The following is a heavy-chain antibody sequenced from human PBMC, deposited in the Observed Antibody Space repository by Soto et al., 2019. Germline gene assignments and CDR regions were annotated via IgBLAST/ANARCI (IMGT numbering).Heavy chain of an antibody. D-gene: IGHD4-17*01. CDR3: ARDGGPMTTVTPDWFDP. CDR1: GGTFSSYA. Sequence: ASVKVSCKASGGTFSSYAISWVRQAPGQGLEWMGGIIPIFGTANYAQKFQGRVTITADESTSTAYMELSSLRSDDTAVYYCARDGGPMTTVTPDWFDPWGQGTLVTV. V-gene: IGHV1-69*13. J-gene: IGHJ5*02. CDR2: IIPIFGTA.